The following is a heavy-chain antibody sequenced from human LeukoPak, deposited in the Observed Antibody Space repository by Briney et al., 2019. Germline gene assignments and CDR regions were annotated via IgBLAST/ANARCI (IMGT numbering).Heavy chain of an antibody. V-gene: IGHV4-39*01. J-gene: IGHJ4*02. D-gene: IGHD5-18*01. CDR2: IYYSGST. CDR1: GDSISSNYYY. Sequence: SETLSLTCTVSGDSISSNYYYWGWIRQPPGKGLEWIGSIYYSGSTNYNPSLKSRVTISVDTSKNQFSLKLNSVTAADTAVYYCARLDTAMVTFDYWGQGTLVTVSS. CDR3: ARLDTAMVTFDY.